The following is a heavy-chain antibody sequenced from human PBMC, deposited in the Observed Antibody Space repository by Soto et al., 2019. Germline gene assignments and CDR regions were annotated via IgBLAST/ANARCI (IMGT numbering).Heavy chain of an antibody. Sequence: SETLSLTCTVSGGSISSGGYYWSWIRQHPGKGLEWIGYIYYSGSTYYNPSLKSRVTISVYTSKNQFSLKLSSVSAADTAVYFCSFDRTVVVPASMRNWFDPWGQGTLVTVSS. J-gene: IGHJ5*01. CDR1: GGSISSGGYY. D-gene: IGHD2-2*01. V-gene: IGHV4-31*03. CDR3: SFDRTVVVPASMRNWFDP. CDR2: IYYSGST.